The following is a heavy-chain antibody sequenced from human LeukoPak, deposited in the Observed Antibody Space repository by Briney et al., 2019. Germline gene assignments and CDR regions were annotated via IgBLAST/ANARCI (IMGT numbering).Heavy chain of an antibody. CDR1: GYTFTSYA. Sequence: ASVKVSCKASGYTFTSYAMHWVRQAPGQRLEWMGWINTGNGNTKYSQKFQGRVTITRDTSASTAYMELSSLRSEDTAVYYCARGGQLLWFGELSHWFDPWGQGTLVTVSS. J-gene: IGHJ5*02. V-gene: IGHV1-3*04. CDR2: INTGNGNT. D-gene: IGHD3-10*01. CDR3: ARGGQLLWFGELSHWFDP.